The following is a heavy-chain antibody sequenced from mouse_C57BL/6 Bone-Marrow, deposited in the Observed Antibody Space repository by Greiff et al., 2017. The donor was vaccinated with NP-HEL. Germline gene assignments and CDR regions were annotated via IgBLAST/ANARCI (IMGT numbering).Heavy chain of an antibody. J-gene: IGHJ2*01. V-gene: IGHV1-58*01. D-gene: IGHD1-1*01. CDR3: ERARYYYGSVFDY. CDR1: GYTFTSYG. CDR2: IYIGYGYT. Sequence: VQLQQSGAELVRPGSSVKMSCKTSGYTFTSYGINWVKQRPGQGLEWIGYIYIGYGYTEYNEKFKGKAILTSDTTSSTAYMQLSCLTYEDSAIDFCERARYYYGSVFDYWGQGTTLTVSS.